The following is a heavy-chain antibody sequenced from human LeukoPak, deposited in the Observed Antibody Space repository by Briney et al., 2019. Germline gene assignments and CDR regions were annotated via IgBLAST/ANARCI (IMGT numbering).Heavy chain of an antibody. CDR2: IKQDGSEK. Sequence: GGSLRLSCAASGFTFSNYWMTWVRQAPGKGLEWVANIKQDGSEKYYVDSVKGRFTISRDNSENSLFVQMNSLRAEDTAVYYCAKQTAGSGWHSPFDYWGQGTLVTVSS. V-gene: IGHV3-7*03. J-gene: IGHJ4*02. CDR1: GFTFSNYW. D-gene: IGHD6-19*01. CDR3: AKQTAGSGWHSPFDY.